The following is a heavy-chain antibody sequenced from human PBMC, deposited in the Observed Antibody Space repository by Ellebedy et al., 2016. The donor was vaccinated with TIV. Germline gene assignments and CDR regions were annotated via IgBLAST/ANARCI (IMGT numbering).Heavy chain of an antibody. CDR2: TVPIFGTA. D-gene: IGHD3-10*01. CDR1: GGTFSSYA. V-gene: IGHV1-69*13. J-gene: IGHJ6*02. CDR3: ARGGFGELGAMNAMDV. Sequence: ASVKVSXXTSGGTFSSYAISWVRQAPGQGLEWMGGTVPIFGTANYAQKFQGRVRITADESTSTAYMELRSLRSEDTAVYYCARGGFGELGAMNAMDVWGQGTTVSVS.